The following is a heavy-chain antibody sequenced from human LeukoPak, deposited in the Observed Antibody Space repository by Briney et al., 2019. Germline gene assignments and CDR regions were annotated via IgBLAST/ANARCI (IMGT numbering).Heavy chain of an antibody. J-gene: IGHJ4*02. CDR2: IIPIFGTA. CDR3: ARDVEVGGIVGATSFSIAYYFDY. CDR1: GGTFSSYA. D-gene: IGHD1-26*01. Sequence: SVTVSCTASGGTFSSYAISWVRQAPGQGLEWMGGIIPIFGTANYAQKFQGRVTITADESTSTAYMELSSLRSEDTAVYYCARDVEVGGIVGATSFSIAYYFDYWGQGTLVTVSS. V-gene: IGHV1-69*13.